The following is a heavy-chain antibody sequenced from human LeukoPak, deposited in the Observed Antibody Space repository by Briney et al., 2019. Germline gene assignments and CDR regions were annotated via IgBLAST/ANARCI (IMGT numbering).Heavy chain of an antibody. CDR1: GFTFSSYA. J-gene: IGHJ4*02. V-gene: IGHV3-23*01. CDR3: AKDPPRGLRYFDWLERDDY. D-gene: IGHD3-9*01. Sequence: PGGSLRLSCAASGFTFSSYAMSWVRQAPGKGLEWVSAISGSGGSTYYADSVKGRFTISRDNSKNTLYLQMNSLRAEDTAVYYCAKDPPRGLRYFDWLERDDYWGQGTLVTVSS. CDR2: ISGSGGST.